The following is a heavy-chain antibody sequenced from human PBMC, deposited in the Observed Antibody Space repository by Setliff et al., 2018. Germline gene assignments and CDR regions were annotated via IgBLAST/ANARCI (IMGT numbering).Heavy chain of an antibody. J-gene: IGHJ6*03. Sequence: ASVKVSCKASGGTFSSYGISWVRQAPGQGLEWMGGTIPMFGTTNYARKFQGRVTLMTDESTRTAYMQLSSLGSGDTAVYYCVREGVDSRSSTDYRYYMDVWGQGTTVTVSS. CDR2: TIPMFGTT. D-gene: IGHD3-22*01. CDR1: GGTFSSYG. V-gene: IGHV1-69*05. CDR3: VREGVDSRSSTDYRYYMDV.